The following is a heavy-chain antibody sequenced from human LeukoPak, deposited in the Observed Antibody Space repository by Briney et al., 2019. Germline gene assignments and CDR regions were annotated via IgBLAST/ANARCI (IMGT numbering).Heavy chain of an antibody. V-gene: IGHV3-53*01. Sequence: GGSLRLSCAASGFTVSSNYMSWVRQAPGKGLEWVSVIYSGGSTYYADSVKGRFTISRDNSKNTLYLQMNSLRAEDTAVYYCARASGYSSSWYSYWGQGTLVTVSS. CDR3: ARASGYSSSWYSY. D-gene: IGHD6-13*01. J-gene: IGHJ4*02. CDR1: GFTVSSNY. CDR2: IYSGGST.